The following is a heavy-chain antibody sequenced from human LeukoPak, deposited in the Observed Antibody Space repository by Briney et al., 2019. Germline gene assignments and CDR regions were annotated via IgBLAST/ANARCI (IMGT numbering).Heavy chain of an antibody. J-gene: IGHJ4*02. CDR2: ISSSSYI. D-gene: IGHD1-26*01. V-gene: IGHV3-21*01. CDR1: RFTLSSYS. CDR3: ARDRVGATGG. Sequence: PGRSLRLSCAASRFTLSSYSTNWVRQAPGKGLEWVSSISSSSYIYYADSVKGRFTISRDNAKNPLYLQMNSLRAEDTAVYYCARDRVGATGGWGQGTLVTVSS.